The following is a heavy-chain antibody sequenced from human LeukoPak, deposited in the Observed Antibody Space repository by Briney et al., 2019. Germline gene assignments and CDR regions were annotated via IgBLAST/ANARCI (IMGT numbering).Heavy chain of an antibody. V-gene: IGHV1-58*01. Sequence: EASVMVSCKASGLTFTNSAVQWVRQARGQRLEWIGWIVVGSGNTNYAQKFQERVTITRDMSTSTAYMELSSLRSEDTAVYYCAARRDWFDPWGQGTLVTVSS. CDR2: IVVGSGNT. CDR1: GLTFTNSA. J-gene: IGHJ5*02. CDR3: AARRDWFDP.